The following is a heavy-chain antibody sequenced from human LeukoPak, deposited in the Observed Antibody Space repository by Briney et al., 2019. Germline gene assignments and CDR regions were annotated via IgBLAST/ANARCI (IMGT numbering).Heavy chain of an antibody. CDR3: ARDLGDLAAFDY. J-gene: IGHJ4*02. V-gene: IGHV1-2*02. D-gene: IGHD3-10*01. CDR1: GYTFTGYY. Sequence: AASVKVSCKASGYTFTGYYMHWVRQAPGQGLEWMGWINPNSGGTYYAQKFQGRVTMTRGTSISTAYMELSRLRSDDTAVYYCARDLGDLAAFDYWGQGTLVTVSS. CDR2: INPNSGGT.